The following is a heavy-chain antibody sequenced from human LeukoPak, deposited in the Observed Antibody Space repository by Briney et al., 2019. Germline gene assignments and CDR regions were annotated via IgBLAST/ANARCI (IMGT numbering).Heavy chain of an antibody. J-gene: IGHJ5*01. CDR2: IYFSGTP. CDR1: RGSIRTADYY. CDR3: ARTSSWYAGAWLDS. Sequence: SETLSLTCTVSRGSIRTADYYWAWVRQPPGEGLEWLGSIYFSGTPYFNPSHKSRVAVSIDTSKNQFSLKVTSVNASDTAVYFCARTSSWYAGAWLDSWGQGTLVTVSS. D-gene: IGHD6-13*01. V-gene: IGHV4-39*01.